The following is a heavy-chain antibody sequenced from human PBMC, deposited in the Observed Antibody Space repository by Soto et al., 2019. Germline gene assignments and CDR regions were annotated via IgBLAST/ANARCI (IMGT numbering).Heavy chain of an antibody. V-gene: IGHV3-74*01. CDR3: VREDSGWLDY. D-gene: IGHD6-19*01. CDR1: GFTFSNKW. J-gene: IGHJ4*02. CDR2: VTNDGSNT. Sequence: GGSLRLSCAASGFTFSNKWMHWVRQAPGRGLVWVSHVTNDGSNTGYADSVKGRFTISRDNAKNTLYLQMNSLRAEDTAIYYCVREDSGWLDYWGQGVLVTVSS.